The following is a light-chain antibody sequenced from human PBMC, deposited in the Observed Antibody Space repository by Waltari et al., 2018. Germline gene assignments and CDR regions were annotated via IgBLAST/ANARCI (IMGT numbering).Light chain of an antibody. Sequence: EIVLTQSPGTLCLSPGERATLSCRASQSVSRTLAWYQQKPGQAPRLLIYDASTRATGIPDRCSGSGSGTDFSLTISRLEPEDFAVYYCQKYGTLPATFGQGTKVEIK. J-gene: IGKJ1*01. CDR2: DAS. CDR3: QKYGTLPAT. CDR1: QSVSRT. V-gene: IGKV3-20*01.